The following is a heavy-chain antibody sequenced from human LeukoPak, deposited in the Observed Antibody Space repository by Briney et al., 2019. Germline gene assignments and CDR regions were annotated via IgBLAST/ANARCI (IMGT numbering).Heavy chain of an antibody. CDR3: ARGSSSGWYFDY. CDR2: ISGSGSTI. Sequence: GGSLRLSCAPSGFTFSSYNMNWVRQAPGKGLEWVSYISGSGSTIYYADSVKGRFTIPGDNAKNSLYLQINSLRAEDTAVYYCARGSSSGWYFDYWGQGTLVTVSS. V-gene: IGHV3-48*01. J-gene: IGHJ4*02. D-gene: IGHD6-25*01. CDR1: GFTFSSYN.